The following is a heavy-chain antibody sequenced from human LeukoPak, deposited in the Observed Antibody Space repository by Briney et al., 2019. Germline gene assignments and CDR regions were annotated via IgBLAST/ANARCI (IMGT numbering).Heavy chain of an antibody. J-gene: IGHJ4*02. CDR2: MNQDGSVK. CDR1: GFTFSSYW. Sequence: GGSLRLSCAASGFTFSSYWMDWVRQAPGKGLEWVANMNQDGSVKHHADSVKGRFTISRDNAKNSLYVQMTSLRAEDTAVYYCGRGTIAAPGTDYWGQGVLVTVSS. CDR3: GRGTIAAPGTDY. D-gene: IGHD6-13*01. V-gene: IGHV3-7*01.